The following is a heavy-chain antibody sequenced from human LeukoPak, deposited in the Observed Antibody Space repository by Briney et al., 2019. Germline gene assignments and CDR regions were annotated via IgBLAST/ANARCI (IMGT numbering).Heavy chain of an antibody. CDR2: IYSGGSS. V-gene: IGHV3-53*01. Sequence: PGGSLRLSWAASGFTVSSNYMSWVRQAPGKGLEWVSVIYSGGSSYYADSVKGRFTISRDNSKNTLYLQMNSLRAEDTAVYYCARARGYCSTASCAYYFDYWGQGTLATVSS. CDR3: ARARGYCSTASCAYYFDY. J-gene: IGHJ4*02. CDR1: GFTVSSNY. D-gene: IGHD2-2*03.